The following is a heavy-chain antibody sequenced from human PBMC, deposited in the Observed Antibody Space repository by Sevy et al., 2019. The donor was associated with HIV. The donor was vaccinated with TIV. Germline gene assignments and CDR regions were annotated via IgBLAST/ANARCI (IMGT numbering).Heavy chain of an antibody. CDR3: ARDRRGSYYGGAFDI. J-gene: IGHJ3*02. D-gene: IGHD1-26*01. Sequence: GESLKISCKASGYTFTSYGISWVRQAPGQGLEWMGWISAYNGNTNYAQKLQGRVTMTTDTSTSTAYMELRSLRSDDTAVYYCARDRRGSYYGGAFDIWGQGTMVTVSS. CDR1: GYTFTSYG. CDR2: ISAYNGNT. V-gene: IGHV1-18*01.